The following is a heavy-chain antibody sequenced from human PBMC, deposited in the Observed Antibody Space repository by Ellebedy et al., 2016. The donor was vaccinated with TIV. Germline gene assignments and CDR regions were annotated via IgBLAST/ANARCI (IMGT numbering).Heavy chain of an antibody. J-gene: IGHJ5*02. D-gene: IGHD3-16*01. Sequence: AASVKVSCKASGYIVTNHAIHWLRQAPGQSFEWMGWIYPANGDTKYSQQFQGRVTFTSDTSASTAYMELSSLRSEDTAVYYCARDKPGGDNWFDPWGQGTLVTVSS. V-gene: IGHV1-3*01. CDR3: ARDKPGGDNWFDP. CDR2: IYPANGDT. CDR1: GYIVTNHA.